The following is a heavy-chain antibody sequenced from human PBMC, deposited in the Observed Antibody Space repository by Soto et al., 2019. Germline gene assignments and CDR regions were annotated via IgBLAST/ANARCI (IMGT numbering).Heavy chain of an antibody. CDR3: ARGGNRYSNVASGVGGFDF. J-gene: IGHJ4*02. CDR1: GTSISSSY. D-gene: IGHD5-12*01. CDR2: VYHTGAT. V-gene: IGHV4-59*01. Sequence: SETLSLPCLASGTSISSSYWSWIRQSPERALEWIAYVYHTGATNYNPSLKSRVTISLDTSKGQFSLNLTSLTTADTAVYFCARGGNRYSNVASGVGGFDFWGQGSLVTVSS.